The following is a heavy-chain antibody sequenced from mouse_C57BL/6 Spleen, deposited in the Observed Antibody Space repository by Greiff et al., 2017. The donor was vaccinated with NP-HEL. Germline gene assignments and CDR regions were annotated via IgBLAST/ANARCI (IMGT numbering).Heavy chain of an antibody. CDR1: GYTFTDYE. D-gene: IGHD2-3*01. Sequence: QVQLQQSGAELVRPGASVTLSCKASGYTFTDYEMHWVKQTPVHGLEWIGAIDPETGGTAYNQKFKGKAILTADKSSSTAYMELRSLTSEDSAVYYCTRHEWLLLGGFAYWAKGLWSLSLQ. V-gene: IGHV1-15*01. CDR3: TRHEWLLLGGFAY. J-gene: IGHJ3*01. CDR2: IDPETGGT.